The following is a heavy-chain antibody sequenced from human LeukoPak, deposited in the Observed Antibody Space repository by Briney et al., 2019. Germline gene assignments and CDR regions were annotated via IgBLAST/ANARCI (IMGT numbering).Heavy chain of an antibody. Sequence: SETLSLTCAVYGGSFSGYYWSWIRQPPGKGLEWIGEINHSGSTNYNPSLKSRVTISVDTSKNQFSLKLSSVTAADTAVYYCARSLGIAVAGTRYFGLWGRGTLVTVSS. CDR3: ARSLGIAVAGTRYFGL. CDR2: INHSGST. CDR1: GGSFSGYY. D-gene: IGHD6-19*01. J-gene: IGHJ2*01. V-gene: IGHV4-34*01.